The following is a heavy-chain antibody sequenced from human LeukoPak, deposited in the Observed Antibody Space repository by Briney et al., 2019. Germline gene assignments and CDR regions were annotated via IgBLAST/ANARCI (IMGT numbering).Heavy chain of an antibody. Sequence: GGSLRLSCAASGFTFSSYAMSWVRQAPGKGLEWLSAISGSGGSTYYADSVKGRFTISRDNSKNTLYLQMNSLRAEDTAVYYCAKSDIVVVPAALFDYWGQGTLVTVSS. D-gene: IGHD2-2*01. CDR3: AKSDIVVVPAALFDY. CDR2: ISGSGGST. J-gene: IGHJ4*02. CDR1: GFTFSSYA. V-gene: IGHV3-23*01.